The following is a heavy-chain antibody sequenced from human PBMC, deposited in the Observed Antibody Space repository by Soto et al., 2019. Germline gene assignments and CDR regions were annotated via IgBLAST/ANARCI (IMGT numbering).Heavy chain of an antibody. D-gene: IGHD1-26*01. Sequence: GGSLRLSCAASGFTFSSYRMNWVRQAPWKGLEWVSSISSSSSYIYYADSVKGRFTISRDNAKNSLYLQMNSLRAEDTAVYYCARDAPPQLLELPSVLWGQGTLVTGYS. V-gene: IGHV3-21*01. CDR3: ARDAPPQLLELPSVL. CDR2: ISSSSSYI. CDR1: GFTFSSYR. J-gene: IGHJ4*02.